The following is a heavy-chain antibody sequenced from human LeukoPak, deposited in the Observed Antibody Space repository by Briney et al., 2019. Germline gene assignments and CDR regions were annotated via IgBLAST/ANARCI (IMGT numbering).Heavy chain of an antibody. D-gene: IGHD2-2*01. J-gene: IGHJ4*02. CDR2: IRTKGYGGTT. CDR3: TRDDRYCSTTSCSYFDY. Sequence: GGSLRLSCTASGFTFGDYAMSWFRQAPGKGLEWVGFIRTKGYGGTTEYAASVKGRFTISRDDSKSIAYLQMNSLKTEDTAVYYCTRDDRYCSTTSCSYFDYWGQGTLVTVSS. V-gene: IGHV3-49*03. CDR1: GFTFGDYA.